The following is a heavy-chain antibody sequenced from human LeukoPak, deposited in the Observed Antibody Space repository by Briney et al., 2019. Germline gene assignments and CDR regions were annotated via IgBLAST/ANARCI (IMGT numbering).Heavy chain of an antibody. D-gene: IGHD4-17*01. V-gene: IGHV3-48*03. CDR3: ARDLAMTTVSTELVY. CDR1: GFTFSNYE. Sequence: GGSLRLSCATSGFTFSNYEMTWVRQAPGKGLEWISYISDSGSFIDYADSVKGRFTISRDNAKNLLYLQMNSLRAEDTAVYYCARDLAMTTVSTELVYWGQGALVTVSS. CDR2: ISDSGSFI. J-gene: IGHJ4*02.